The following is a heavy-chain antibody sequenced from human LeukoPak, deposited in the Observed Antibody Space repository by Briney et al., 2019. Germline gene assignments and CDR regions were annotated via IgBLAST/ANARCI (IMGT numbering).Heavy chain of an antibody. CDR1: GGTFSSYA. CDR2: SIPIFGTA. D-gene: IGHD1-26*01. CDR3: ARDMSGSYLLDAFDI. V-gene: IGHV1-69*05. J-gene: IGHJ3*02. Sequence: GASVKVSGKASGGTFSSYAISWVRQAPGQGLEWMGGSIPIFGTANNAQKFQGRVTITTDESTSTAYMELSSLRSEDTAVYYCARDMSGSYLLDAFDIWGQGTMVTVSS.